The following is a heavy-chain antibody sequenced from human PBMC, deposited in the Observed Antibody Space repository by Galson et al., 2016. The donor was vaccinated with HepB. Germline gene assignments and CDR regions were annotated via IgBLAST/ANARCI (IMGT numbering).Heavy chain of an antibody. Sequence: LSLTCTVSGGSISSSSYYWGWIRQPPGKGLEWIGSIYYSGSTYYNPSLKSRVTISVDTSKNQFSLKLSSVTAADTAVYYCARRGRLGCFDYWGQGTLVTVSS. CDR1: GGSISSSSYY. V-gene: IGHV4-39*01. CDR3: ARRGRLGCFDY. J-gene: IGHJ4*02. CDR2: IYYSGST. D-gene: IGHD4-17*01.